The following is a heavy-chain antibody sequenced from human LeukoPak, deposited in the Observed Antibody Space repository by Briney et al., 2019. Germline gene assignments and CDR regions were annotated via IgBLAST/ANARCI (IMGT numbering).Heavy chain of an antibody. CDR2: ISGSGGST. CDR3: AKGQVLWFGELFTPFDY. J-gene: IGHJ4*02. V-gene: IGHV3-23*01. Sequence: GGSLRLSCAAAGFTFSSYAMSWVRQAPGKGLEWVSAISGSGGSTYYADSVKGRFTISRDNSKNTLYLQMNSLRAEDTAVYYCAKGQVLWFGELFTPFDYWGQGTLVTVSS. D-gene: IGHD3-10*01. CDR1: GFTFSSYA.